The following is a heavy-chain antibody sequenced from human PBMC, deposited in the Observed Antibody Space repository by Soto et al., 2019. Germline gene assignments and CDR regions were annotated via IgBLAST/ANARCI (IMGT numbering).Heavy chain of an antibody. CDR1: GFTFSSYA. J-gene: IGHJ3*02. V-gene: IGHV3-64*01. Sequence: GGSLRLSCAASGFTFSSYAMHWVRQAPGKGLEYVSAISSNGGSTYYANSVKGRFTISRDNSKNTLYLQMGSLRAEDMAVYYCAREGVRGVIIGTPLDAFDIWGQGTMVTVSS. CDR3: AREGVRGVIIGTPLDAFDI. CDR2: ISSNGGST. D-gene: IGHD3-10*01.